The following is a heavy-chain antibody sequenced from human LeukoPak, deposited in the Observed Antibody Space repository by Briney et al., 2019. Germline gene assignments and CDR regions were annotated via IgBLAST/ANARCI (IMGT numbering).Heavy chain of an antibody. J-gene: IGHJ4*02. D-gene: IGHD3-10*01. CDR3: ARWVYGSGVFDY. CDR2: VNHSGST. V-gene: IGHV4-34*01. Sequence: PSETLCLTCAVYGGSFSGYYWSWIRQPPGKGLEWIGEVNHSGSTNYNPSLKSRVTISVDTSKNQFSLKLSSVTAADTAVYYCARWVYGSGVFDYWGQGTLVTVSS. CDR1: GGSFSGYY.